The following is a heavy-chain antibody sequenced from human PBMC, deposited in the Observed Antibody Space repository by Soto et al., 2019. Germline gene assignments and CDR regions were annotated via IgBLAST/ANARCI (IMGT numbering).Heavy chain of an antibody. CDR3: ARATRKYYYGSGSYLPDFDY. CDR1: GFSLRTSGVG. D-gene: IGHD3-10*01. CDR2: IYWNDDK. V-gene: IGHV2-5*01. J-gene: IGHJ4*02. Sequence: SGPTLVNPTQTLTLTCTFSGFSLRTSGVGVGWIRQPPGKALEWLALIYWNDDKRYSPSLQSRLTITKDTSRNRVVLTMTNMDPVDTATYYCARATRKYYYGSGSYLPDFDYWGQGTLVTVPS.